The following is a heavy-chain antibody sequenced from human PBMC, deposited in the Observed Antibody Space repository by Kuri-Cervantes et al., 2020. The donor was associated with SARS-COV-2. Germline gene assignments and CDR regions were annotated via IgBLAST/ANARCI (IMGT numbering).Heavy chain of an antibody. Sequence: ASVKVSCKASGYTFTIYGISWVRQAPGQGLEWMGWISAYSGNTNYAQNLQGRVTMTTDTSTSTAYMELRSLRSDDTAVYYCARVYGDYYDSSGYSVGNAFDIWGQGTIVTVSS. J-gene: IGHJ3*02. CDR2: ISAYSGNT. CDR3: ARVYGDYYDSSGYSVGNAFDI. D-gene: IGHD3-22*01. V-gene: IGHV1-18*04. CDR1: GYTFTIYG.